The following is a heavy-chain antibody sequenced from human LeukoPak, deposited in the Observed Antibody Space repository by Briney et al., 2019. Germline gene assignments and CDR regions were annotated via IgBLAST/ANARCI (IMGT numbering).Heavy chain of an antibody. CDR2: ISVNDDAT. CDR3: VKDWSSVVSPGHY. V-gene: IGHV3-23*01. J-gene: IGHJ4*02. D-gene: IGHD4-23*01. CDR1: GFTFSIYA. Sequence: GGSLRLSCAASGFTFSIYAMRWVRQAPGKGMGWVSVISVNDDATYYADSVKGRFSISRDNSKNTVSLQMNSLRVEDTAVYYCVKDWSSVVSPGHYWGQGTLVSVSS.